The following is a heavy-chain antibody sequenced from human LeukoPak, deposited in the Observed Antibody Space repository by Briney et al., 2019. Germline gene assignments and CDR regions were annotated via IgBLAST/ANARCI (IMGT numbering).Heavy chain of an antibody. V-gene: IGHV4-4*07. Sequence: SETLSLTCSVSGGFNTHYYWSWIRQPAGKGLEWIGRIYNSGSTNYNPYLNSRVTMSVDTSKNQFSLKLSSVTAADTAVYYCARGGGSNRSNNALDIWGQGTMVTVSS. CDR3: ARGGGSNRSNNALDI. CDR1: GGFNTHYY. D-gene: IGHD3-16*01. J-gene: IGHJ3*02. CDR2: IYNSGST.